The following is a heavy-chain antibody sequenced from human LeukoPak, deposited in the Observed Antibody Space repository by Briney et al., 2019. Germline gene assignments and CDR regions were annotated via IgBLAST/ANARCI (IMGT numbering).Heavy chain of an antibody. CDR2: INYRGTT. CDR3: ARRGAARRYDGMDV. D-gene: IGHD6-6*01. J-gene: IGHJ6*02. V-gene: IGHV4-59*08. CDR1: GGSISSYY. Sequence: SETLSLTCTVSGGSISSYYWYWIRQPPRKGLEWVGYINYRGTTDYNPSLKSRVTISVDTSKNEFSLKLTSVTAADTAVYYCARRGAARRYDGMDVWGQGNTVTVSS.